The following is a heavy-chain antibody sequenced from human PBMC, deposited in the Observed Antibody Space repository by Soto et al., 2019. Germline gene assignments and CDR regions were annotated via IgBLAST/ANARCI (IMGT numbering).Heavy chain of an antibody. D-gene: IGHD1-26*01. CDR3: ARRYGGNFDY. CDR1: GGSISSYY. J-gene: IGHJ4*02. Sequence: LSLTCTVSGGSISSYYWSWIRQPPGKGLEWIGYIYYSGSTNYNPSLKSRVTMSVDTSKNQFSLKLSSVTAADTAVYYCARRYGGNFDYWGQGTLVTVSS. CDR2: IYYSGST. V-gene: IGHV4-59*01.